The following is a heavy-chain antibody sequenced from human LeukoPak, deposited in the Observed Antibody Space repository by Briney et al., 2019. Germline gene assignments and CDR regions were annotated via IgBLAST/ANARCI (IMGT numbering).Heavy chain of an antibody. CDR1: GYTFTGYY. J-gene: IGHJ6*02. D-gene: IGHD5-18*01. Sequence: GASVNVSCKASGYTFTGYYMHWVRQAPGQGLEWMGWINPNSGGTNYAQKFQGWVTMTRDASISTAYMELSRLRSDDAAVYYCAREGAMEHYYYYYYGMDVWGQGTTVTVSS. CDR3: AREGAMEHYYYYYYGMDV. CDR2: INPNSGGT. V-gene: IGHV1-2*04.